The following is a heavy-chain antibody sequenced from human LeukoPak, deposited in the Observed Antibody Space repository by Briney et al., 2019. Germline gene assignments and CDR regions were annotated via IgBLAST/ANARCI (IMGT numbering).Heavy chain of an antibody. CDR3: ARAGHSSTYFFDY. CDR1: GFTVSSNY. V-gene: IGHV3-66*01. CDR2: IYSGGTT. J-gene: IGHJ4*02. Sequence: GGSLRLSCAASGFTVSSNYMSWVRQAPGKGLEWVSVIYSGGTTYYADSVKGRFTISRDNSKNTLHLQMNSLRAEDTAVYYCARAGHSSTYFFDYWGQGTLVTVSS. D-gene: IGHD6-19*01.